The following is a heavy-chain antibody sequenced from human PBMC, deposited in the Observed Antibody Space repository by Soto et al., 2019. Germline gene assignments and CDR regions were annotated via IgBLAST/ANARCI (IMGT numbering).Heavy chain of an antibody. D-gene: IGHD2-8*01. V-gene: IGHV1-18*01. CDR2: TSAHNGYA. CDR1: GYPFTTYG. CDR3: ARDVRVGDVFEI. Sequence: QVQLVQSGAEVKKPGASVKVSCKASGYPFTTYGISWVRQAPGQGLGWMGSTSAHNGYASYAQKYLGRVTMPTVTSTTIASMGPRSLKSGSTAVYYWARDVRVGDVFEIWGQGIMVTVSS. J-gene: IGHJ3*02.